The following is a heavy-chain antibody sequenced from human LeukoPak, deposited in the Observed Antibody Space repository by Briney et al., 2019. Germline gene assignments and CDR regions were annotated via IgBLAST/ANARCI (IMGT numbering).Heavy chain of an antibody. V-gene: IGHV3-30*03. Sequence: GRSLRLSCAASGFTFSSYGMHWVRQAPGKGLEWVAVISYDGSNKYYADSVKGRFTISRDNSKNTLYLQMNSLRAEDTAVYYCARETGSGYYYYYGMDVWGQGTTVTVSS. CDR1: GFTFSSYG. D-gene: IGHD3-10*01. CDR2: ISYDGSNK. CDR3: ARETGSGYYYYYGMDV. J-gene: IGHJ6*02.